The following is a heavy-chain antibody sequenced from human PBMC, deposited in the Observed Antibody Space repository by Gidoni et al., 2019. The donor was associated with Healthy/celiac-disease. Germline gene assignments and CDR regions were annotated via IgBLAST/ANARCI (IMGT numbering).Heavy chain of an antibody. J-gene: IGHJ5*02. CDR2: IYYSGST. D-gene: IGHD2-15*01. Sequence: QLQLQESGPGLVKPSETLSLTCTVSGGSISSSSYYWGWIRQPPGKGLEWIGSIYYSGSTYYNPSLKSRVTISVDTSKNQFSLKLSSVTAADTAVYYCARGSPKNWFDPWGQGTLVTVSS. CDR1: GGSISSSSYY. CDR3: ARGSPKNWFDP. V-gene: IGHV4-39*07.